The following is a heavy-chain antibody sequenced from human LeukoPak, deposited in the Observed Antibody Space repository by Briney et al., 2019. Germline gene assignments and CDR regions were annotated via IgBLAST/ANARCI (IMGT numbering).Heavy chain of an antibody. CDR2: VTISGDTT. D-gene: IGHD2-15*01. J-gene: IGHJ6*03. CDR3: ARGRGRNPSGYYYYMDV. CDR1: GFTFSSHG. Sequence: GGTLRLSCAASGFTFSSHGMSWVRQAPGKGLEWVSSVTISGDTTYYADSVKGRFTISRDNSKNTVFLVMSSLRAEDTAVYYCARGRGRNPSGYYYYMDVWGKGTTVTISS. V-gene: IGHV3-23*01.